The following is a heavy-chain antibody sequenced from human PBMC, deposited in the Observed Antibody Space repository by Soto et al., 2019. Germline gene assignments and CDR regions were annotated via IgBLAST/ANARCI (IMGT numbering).Heavy chain of an antibody. Sequence: SETLSLTCTVSGGSVSSGSYYWSWIRQPPGKGLEWLGYIFYSGSTNYNPSLKSRATISVDSSKNQFSLELSSVTDADTAVYYCARERKGDPSFFDYWVQGTLVTVSS. J-gene: IGHJ4*02. CDR3: ARERKGDPSFFDY. D-gene: IGHD3-16*01. CDR1: GGSVSSGSYY. CDR2: IFYSGST. V-gene: IGHV4-61*01.